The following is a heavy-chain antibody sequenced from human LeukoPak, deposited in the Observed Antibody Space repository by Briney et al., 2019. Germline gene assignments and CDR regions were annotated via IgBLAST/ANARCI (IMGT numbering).Heavy chain of an antibody. D-gene: IGHD6-13*01. J-gene: IGHJ3*02. Sequence: GGSLRLSCAASGFTFSDYYMSWIRQAPGKGLEWVSYISSSGSTIYYADSVKGRFTISRDNAKNSLYLQMNSLRAEDTAVYYCARDRVPKKIAADGYDAFDIWGQGTMVTVSS. V-gene: IGHV3-11*01. CDR3: ARDRVPKKIAADGYDAFDI. CDR2: ISSSGSTI. CDR1: GFTFSDYY.